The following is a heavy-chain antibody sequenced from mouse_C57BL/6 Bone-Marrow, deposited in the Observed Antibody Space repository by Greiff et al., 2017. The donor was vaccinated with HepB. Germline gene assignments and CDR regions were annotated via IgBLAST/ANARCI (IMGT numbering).Heavy chain of an antibody. CDR3: TGQLGVFAY. J-gene: IGHJ3*01. Sequence: EVKLMESGGGLVQPGGSMKLSCVASGFTFSNYWMNWVRQSPEKGLEWVAQIRLKSDNYATHYAESVKGRFTISRDDSKSSVYLQMNNLRAEDTGIYYCTGQLGVFAYWGQGTLVTVSA. CDR2: IRLKSDNYAT. V-gene: IGHV6-3*01. D-gene: IGHD4-1*01. CDR1: GFTFSNYW.